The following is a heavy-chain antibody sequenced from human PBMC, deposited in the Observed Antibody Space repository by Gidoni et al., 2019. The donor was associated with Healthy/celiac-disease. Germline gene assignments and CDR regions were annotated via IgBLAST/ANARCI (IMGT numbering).Heavy chain of an antibody. CDR2: IWYDGSNK. D-gene: IGHD2-21*02. J-gene: IGHJ3*02. CDR1: GFTFSSYG. V-gene: IGHV3-33*01. CDR3: ARDSLSDAAFDI. Sequence: QVQLVESGGGVVQPGRSLRLSCAASGFTFSSYGMHWVRQAPGKGLEWVAVIWYDGSNKYYADSVKGRFTISRDNSKNTLYLQMNSLRAEDTAVYYCARDSLSDAAFDIWGQGTMVTVSS.